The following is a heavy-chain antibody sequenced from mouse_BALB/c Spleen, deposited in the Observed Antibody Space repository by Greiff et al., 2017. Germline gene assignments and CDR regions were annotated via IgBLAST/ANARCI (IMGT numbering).Heavy chain of an antibody. CDR3: ARDKTWGGYPFAY. J-gene: IGHJ3*01. Sequence: EVKVVESGGGLVQPGGSLKLSCAASGFTFSSYGMSWVRQTPDKRLELVATINSNGGSTYYPDSVKGRFTISRDNAKNTLYLQMSSLKSEDTAMYYCARDKTWGGYPFAYWGQGTLVTVSA. CDR1: GFTFSSYG. V-gene: IGHV5-6-3*01. D-gene: IGHD3-1*01. CDR2: INSNGGST.